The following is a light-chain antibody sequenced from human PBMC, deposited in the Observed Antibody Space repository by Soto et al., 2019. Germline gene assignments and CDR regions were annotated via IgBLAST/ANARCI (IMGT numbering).Light chain of an antibody. Sequence: SALTQPASVSGSPGQSITIYCTGTSSDVGGYDYVSWYQLHPGKAPKLMVYDDSKRPSGVPDRFSGSKSGNTASLTISGLQAEDEADYYCCSYAGSYTWVFGGGTQLTVL. CDR1: SSDVGGYDY. J-gene: IGLJ3*02. CDR2: DDS. V-gene: IGLV2-11*01. CDR3: CSYAGSYTWV.